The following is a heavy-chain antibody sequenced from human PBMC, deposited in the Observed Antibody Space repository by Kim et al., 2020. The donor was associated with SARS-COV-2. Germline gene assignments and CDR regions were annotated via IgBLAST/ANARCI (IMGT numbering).Heavy chain of an antibody. V-gene: IGHV4-59*13. D-gene: IGHD2-21*01. CDR2: IYYSGST. J-gene: IGHJ3*02. CDR1: GGSISSYY. CDR3: ARVGGGEGAFDI. Sequence: SETLSLTCTVSGGSISSYYWSWIRQPPGKGLEWIGYIYYSGSTNYNPSLKSRVTISVDTSKNQFSLKLSSVTAADTAVYYCARVGGGEGAFDIWGQGTMVTVSS.